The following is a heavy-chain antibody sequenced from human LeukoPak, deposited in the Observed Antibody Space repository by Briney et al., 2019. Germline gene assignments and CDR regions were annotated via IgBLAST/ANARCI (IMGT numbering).Heavy chain of an antibody. V-gene: IGHV3-21*01. Sequence: GGSQRLSCAASGFTFTSYSMNWVRQAPGRGLEWVSSISSSSTYIYYADSVEGRFTISRDNAKNSLYLQMNSLRAEDTAVYYCARDPGVVTTPSNWFDPWGQGTLVTVSS. CDR3: ARDPGVVTTPSNWFDP. CDR2: ISSSSTYI. CDR1: GFTFTSYS. D-gene: IGHD2-21*02. J-gene: IGHJ5*02.